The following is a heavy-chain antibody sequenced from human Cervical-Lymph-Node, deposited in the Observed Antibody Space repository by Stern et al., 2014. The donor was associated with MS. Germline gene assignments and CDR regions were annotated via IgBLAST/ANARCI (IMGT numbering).Heavy chain of an antibody. CDR1: GYTFTSYG. Sequence: VQLEESGAEVKKPGASVKVSCKASGYTFTSYGISWVRPAPGQGLEWMGWISGYNDDTNYVEKFQGRVTMTTDTSTSTAYLELRSLRSDDTAVYYCARDPHIAVAGTGGGFDPWGQGTLVTVSS. J-gene: IGHJ5*02. D-gene: IGHD6-19*01. V-gene: IGHV1-18*01. CDR3: ARDPHIAVAGTGGGFDP. CDR2: ISGYNDDT.